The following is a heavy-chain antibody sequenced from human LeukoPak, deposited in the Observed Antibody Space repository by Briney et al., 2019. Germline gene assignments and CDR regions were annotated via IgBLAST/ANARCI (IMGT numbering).Heavy chain of an antibody. CDR2: IYYSGST. J-gene: IGHJ3*02. V-gene: IGHV4-59*01. Sequence: SETLSLTCTVSGGSISSYYWSWIRQPPGKGLEWIGYIYYSGSTNYNPSLKSRVTISVDTSKNQFSLKLSSVTAADTAVYYCAREADYYYDSSGYYPTHAFDTWGQGTMVTVSS. CDR3: AREADYYYDSSGYYPTHAFDT. D-gene: IGHD3-22*01. CDR1: GGSISSYY.